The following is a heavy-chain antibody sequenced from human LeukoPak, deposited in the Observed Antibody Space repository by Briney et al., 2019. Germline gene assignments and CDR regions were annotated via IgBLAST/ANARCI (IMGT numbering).Heavy chain of an antibody. Sequence: SETLSLTCAVYAGSFIGYYWSWIRRPPRRRGEWSGEINHTGNTNYNPSLKSRVPISLDTSKNQFSLKLRSVTVADTAVYYCASRIVPSSDFDYWGQGTLVTASS. D-gene: IGHD5-12*01. CDR1: AGSFIGYY. V-gene: IGHV4-34*01. CDR2: INHTGNT. CDR3: ASRIVPSSDFDY. J-gene: IGHJ4*02.